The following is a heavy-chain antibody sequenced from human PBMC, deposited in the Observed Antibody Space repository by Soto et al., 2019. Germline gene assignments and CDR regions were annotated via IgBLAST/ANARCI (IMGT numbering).Heavy chain of an antibody. V-gene: IGHV5-51*01. CDR2: ICHGDCYT. Sequence: GESLKIFCKAPGYSFTTYWVGGVRPMPRKGLEWISLICHGDCYTDYSPSVQGQVTISADKSITTVYLQWSSLKASDSGNYYCARHWFGSEMGTIDLGYWGQGTLVTVSS. D-gene: IGHD3-10*01. CDR3: ARHWFGSEMGTIDLGY. J-gene: IGHJ4*02. CDR1: GYSFTTYW.